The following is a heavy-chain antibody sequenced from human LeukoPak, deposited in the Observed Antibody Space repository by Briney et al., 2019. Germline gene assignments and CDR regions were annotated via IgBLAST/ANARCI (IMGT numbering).Heavy chain of an antibody. Sequence: GESLKISCKGSGYSFTSYWIGWVRQMPGKGLEWMGIIYPGDSDTRYSPSFQGQVTISADKSISTAYLQWSSLKASDTAMYYCARSPDSGSYYFPEYFQHWGQGTLVTVSS. CDR3: ARSPDSGSYYFPEYFQH. CDR2: IYPGDSDT. V-gene: IGHV5-51*01. CDR1: GYSFTSYW. D-gene: IGHD1-26*01. J-gene: IGHJ1*01.